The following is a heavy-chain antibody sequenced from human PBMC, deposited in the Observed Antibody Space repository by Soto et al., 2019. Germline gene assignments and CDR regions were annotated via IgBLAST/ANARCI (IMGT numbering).Heavy chain of an antibody. J-gene: IGHJ6*02. CDR2: ISGSGGST. CDR3: AKGNYYFWSGYSYYYYYGMDV. Sequence: GGSLRLSCAASGFTFSSYAMSWVRQAPGKXLEWVSAISGSGGSTYYADSVKGRFTISRDNSKNTLYLQMNSLRAEDTAVYYCAKGNYYFWSGYSYYYYYGMDVWGQGTTVTVSS. D-gene: IGHD3-3*01. V-gene: IGHV3-23*01. CDR1: GFTFSSYA.